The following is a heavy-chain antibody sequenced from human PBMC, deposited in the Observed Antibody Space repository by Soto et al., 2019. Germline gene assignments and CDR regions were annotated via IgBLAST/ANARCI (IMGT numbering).Heavy chain of an antibody. CDR3: AGAAAGSPYYDY. CDR1: GGSISSCDYY. D-gene: IGHD6-13*01. CDR2: IYYSGST. J-gene: IGHJ4*02. Sequence: SETLSLTCTVSGGSISSCDYYWSWIRQPPGKGLEWIGYIYYSGSTYYNPSLKSRVTISVDTSKNQFSLKLSSVTAADTAVYYCAGAAAGSPYYDYWGQGTLVTVSS. V-gene: IGHV4-30-4*01.